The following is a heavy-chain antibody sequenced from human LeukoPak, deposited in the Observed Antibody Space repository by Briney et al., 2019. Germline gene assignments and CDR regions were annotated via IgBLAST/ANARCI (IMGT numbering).Heavy chain of an antibody. J-gene: IGHJ4*02. V-gene: IGHV4-59*08. Sequence: SETLSLTCTVSGXSISSYFWSWIRQPPGKGLEWIGYIYYSGSTNYNPSLKSRVTISVDTSKNQFSLKLYSATAADTAVYYCARHFPYGDSSFDYWGQGTLVTVSS. CDR1: GXSISSYF. CDR3: ARHFPYGDSSFDY. D-gene: IGHD4-17*01. CDR2: IYYSGST.